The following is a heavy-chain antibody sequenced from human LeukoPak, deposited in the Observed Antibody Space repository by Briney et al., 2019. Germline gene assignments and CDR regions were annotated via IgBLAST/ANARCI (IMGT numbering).Heavy chain of an antibody. J-gene: IGHJ6*03. CDR1: DGYINNRDYY. V-gene: IGHV4-30-2*01. D-gene: IGHD1-26*01. CDR3: ARDVQWQLLNDDHYYMGV. Sequence: SQTLSLTCSVSDGYINNRDYYWSWVRQPPGKGLEWIGYISHSGTTYYSPSLKSRVAISVDRSKSQFSLKLTSVTAADTAVYYCARDVQWQLLNDDHYYMGVWGKGTTVTVSS. CDR2: ISHSGTT.